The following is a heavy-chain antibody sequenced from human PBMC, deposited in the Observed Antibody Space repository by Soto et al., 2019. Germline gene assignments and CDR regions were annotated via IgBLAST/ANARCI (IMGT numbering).Heavy chain of an antibody. CDR1: GDSISSYY. J-gene: IGHJ4*02. D-gene: IGHD6-6*01. V-gene: IGHV4-59*01. CDR2: IYDSGST. Sequence: QVQLPESGTELVKPSETLSLTCTVSGDSISSYYWSWIRQPPGKGLEWFGYIYDSGSTNYNPSLKSRVTRSVDTSKSQFSLKRSPVTAADTAVYYCTRGPGIAALWGQGTLVTVSS. CDR3: TRGPGIAAL.